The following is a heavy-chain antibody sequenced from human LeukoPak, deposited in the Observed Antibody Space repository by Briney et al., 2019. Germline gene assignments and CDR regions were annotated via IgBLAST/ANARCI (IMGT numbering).Heavy chain of an antibody. J-gene: IGHJ4*01. Sequence: VASVKVSCKASGGTFSSYTISWVRQAPGQGLEWMGRIIPILGIANYAQKFQGRVTITADKSTSTAYMELSSLRSEDTAVYYCAKTPGMVAPIGVFDYGGKEPLPPSPQ. D-gene: IGHD5-12*01. CDR2: IIPILGIA. CDR1: GGTFSSYT. V-gene: IGHV1-69*02. CDR3: AKTPGMVAPIGVFDY.